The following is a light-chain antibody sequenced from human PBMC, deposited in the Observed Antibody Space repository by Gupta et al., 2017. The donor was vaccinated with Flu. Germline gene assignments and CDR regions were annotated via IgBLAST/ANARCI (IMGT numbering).Light chain of an antibody. Sequence: IGNNFVSWYQQFPGTVPKLLIYEDSRRYPGIPDRFSASKSGTSATLGIAGLQTGDEADYYCGSWDNGLSVFVFGTGTRLTV. CDR1: IGNNF. J-gene: IGLJ1*01. CDR3: GSWDNGLSVFV. V-gene: IGLV1-51*01. CDR2: EDS.